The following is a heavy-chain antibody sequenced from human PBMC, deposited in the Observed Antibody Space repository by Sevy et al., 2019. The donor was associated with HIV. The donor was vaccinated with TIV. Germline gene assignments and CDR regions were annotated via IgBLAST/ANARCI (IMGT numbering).Heavy chain of an antibody. CDR1: GFTFSNYG. D-gene: IGHD3-10*01. V-gene: IGHV3-33*01. CDR2: IWYDGSNK. CDR3: ARDFXXGXGXLXDYYGMDV. Sequence: GGSLRLSCAASGFTFSNYGMHWVRQAPGKGLEWVAVIWYDGSNKYYGDSVKGRFSISRDNSKNTLYLQMNSLRAEDXXXXXCARDFXXGXGXLXDYYGMDVWGQGTTVTVSS. J-gene: IGHJ6*02.